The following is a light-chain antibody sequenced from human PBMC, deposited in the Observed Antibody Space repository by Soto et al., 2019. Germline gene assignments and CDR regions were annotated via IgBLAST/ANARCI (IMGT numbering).Light chain of an antibody. CDR1: QSVNMN. CDR2: GTS. CDR3: QQYNDWPPLT. V-gene: IGKV3-15*01. J-gene: IGKJ4*01. Sequence: EIVMTQSPATLSVSPGERATLSCRASQSVNMNLAWYQQKPGQAPRLLIYGTSTRATGVPARFSGSGSGTEFTLTISNLQSEDFAVYYCQQYNDWPPLTFGGGTKVAIK.